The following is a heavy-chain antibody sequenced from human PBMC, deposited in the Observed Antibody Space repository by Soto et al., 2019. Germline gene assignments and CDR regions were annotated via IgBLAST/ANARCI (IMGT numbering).Heavy chain of an antibody. CDR2: ISYDGNVA. D-gene: IGHD1-1*01. CDR1: GFTFSNYG. Sequence: QVQLVESGGGVVQPGRSLRLSCAASGFTFSNYGMHWVRQAPGKGLEWVIVISYDGNVAYYADSVKGRFTISRDNSKNTQYLQMNSRRTEDAVMYYCGKEGPITNWYVDHLGQGTVVTVSS. J-gene: IGHJ4*02. CDR3: GKEGPITNWYVDH. V-gene: IGHV3-30*18.